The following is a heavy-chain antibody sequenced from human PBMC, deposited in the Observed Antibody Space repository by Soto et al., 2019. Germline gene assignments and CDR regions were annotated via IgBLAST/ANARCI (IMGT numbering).Heavy chain of an antibody. V-gene: IGHV5-10-1*01. CDR1: GYSFTSYW. D-gene: IGHD1-26*01. CDR3: ARWGVVGASTSYYYYYGMDV. CDR2: IDPSDSYT. Sequence: PGESLKISCKGSGYSFTSYWISWVRQMPGKGLEWMGRIDPSDSYTNYSPSFQGHATISADKSISTAYLQWSSLKASDTAMYYCARWGVVGASTSYYYYYGMDVWGQGTTVTVSS. J-gene: IGHJ6*02.